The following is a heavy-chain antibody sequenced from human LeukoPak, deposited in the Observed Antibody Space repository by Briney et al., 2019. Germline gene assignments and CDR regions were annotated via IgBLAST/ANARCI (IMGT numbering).Heavy chain of an antibody. CDR3: ARDLPRGYSCDY. J-gene: IGHJ4*02. D-gene: IGHD5-18*01. CDR1: GFTFIDYS. CDR2: INGHGDAT. Sequence: GGSLRLSCAASGFTFIDYSMNWVRQAPGTGLEWVSYINGHGDATYYADSVEGRFTISRDNAKKSLYLQMDSLRAEDTAVYYCARDLPRGYSCDYWGQGTLVTVSS. V-gene: IGHV3-48*01.